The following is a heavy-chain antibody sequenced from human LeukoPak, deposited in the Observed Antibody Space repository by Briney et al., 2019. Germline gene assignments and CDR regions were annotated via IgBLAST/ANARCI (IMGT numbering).Heavy chain of an antibody. Sequence: GGSLRLSCAASGFTVSSNYMSWARQAPGQGLEWVSVIYSGGSTYYADSVKGRFTISRDNSKNTLYLQMNSLRAEDTAVYYWATKAGSPHNLFYYYYMDVWGKGTTVTISS. J-gene: IGHJ6*03. CDR1: GFTVSSNY. CDR2: IYSGGST. CDR3: ATKAGSPHNLFYYYYMDV. V-gene: IGHV3-66*01. D-gene: IGHD3-10*01.